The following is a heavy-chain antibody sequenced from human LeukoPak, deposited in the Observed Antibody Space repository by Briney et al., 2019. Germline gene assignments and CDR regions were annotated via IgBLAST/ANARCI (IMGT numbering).Heavy chain of an antibody. V-gene: IGHV3-9*01. D-gene: IGHD3-22*01. CDR1: GFTFDDYA. J-gene: IGHJ4*02. CDR3: ANHQTYYYDSTTGY. CDR2: ISWNSGSI. Sequence: GGSLRLSCAASGFTFDDYAMHWVRQAPGKGLEWVSGISWNSGSIGYADSVKGRFTIYRDNAKNSLYLQMNSLRAEDTAVYYCANHQTYYYDSTTGYWGQGTLVTVSS.